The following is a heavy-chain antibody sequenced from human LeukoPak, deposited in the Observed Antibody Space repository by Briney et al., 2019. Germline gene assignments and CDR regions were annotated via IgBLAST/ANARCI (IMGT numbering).Heavy chain of an antibody. D-gene: IGHD2-2*01. J-gene: IGHJ3*02. CDR1: GYTFTGYY. V-gene: IGHV1-2*04. CDR3: ARHCSSTSCQHDDAFDI. CDR2: INPNSGGT. Sequence: ASMKVSCKASGYTFTGYYMHWVRQAPGQGLEWMGWINPNSGGTNYAQKFQGWVTMTRDTSISTAYMELSRLRSDDTAVYYCARHCSSTSCQHDDAFDIWGQGTMVTVSS.